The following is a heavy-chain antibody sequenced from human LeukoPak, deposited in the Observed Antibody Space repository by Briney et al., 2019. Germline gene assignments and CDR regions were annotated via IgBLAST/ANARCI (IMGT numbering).Heavy chain of an antibody. CDR1: GFTFSSYA. V-gene: IGHV3-48*04. CDR3: ARARSYSGSYYFDY. D-gene: IGHD1-26*01. CDR2: ISSSGSTI. Sequence: GGSLRLSCAASGFTFSSYAMSWVRQAPGKGLEWVSYISSSGSTIYYADSVKGRFTISRGNAKNSLYLQMNSLRAEDTAVYYCARARSYSGSYYFDYWGQGTLVTVSS. J-gene: IGHJ4*02.